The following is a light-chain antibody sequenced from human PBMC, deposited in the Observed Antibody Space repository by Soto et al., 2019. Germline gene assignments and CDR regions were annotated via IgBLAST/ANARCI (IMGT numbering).Light chain of an antibody. V-gene: IGKV3-15*01. CDR3: QQYGGSPIT. J-gene: IGKJ5*01. Sequence: EVVLTQSPATLSVSPGDRATLSCRASQDIGSAVAWYHQRSGQAPRLLIFDASIRVPTTPARFSGSVSGTEFTLTISSLESEDFAVYYCQQYGGSPITFGQGTRLENK. CDR2: DAS. CDR1: QDIGSA.